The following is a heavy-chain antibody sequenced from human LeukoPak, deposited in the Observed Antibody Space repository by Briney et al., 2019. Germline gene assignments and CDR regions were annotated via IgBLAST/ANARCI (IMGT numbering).Heavy chain of an antibody. CDR2: IYYSGST. CDR3: AAMTYYYDSRLPRPEGL. CDR1: GDSISGSRYY. Sequence: SSETLSLTCTVSGDSISGSRYYWAWIRQPPGKGLEWIGSIYYSGSTYYSPSLKSRVTISLDTSKNQFSLKLSSVTAADTAVYYCAAMTYYYDSRLPRPEGLWGQGTLVTVSS. V-gene: IGHV4-39*01. J-gene: IGHJ4*02. D-gene: IGHD3-22*01.